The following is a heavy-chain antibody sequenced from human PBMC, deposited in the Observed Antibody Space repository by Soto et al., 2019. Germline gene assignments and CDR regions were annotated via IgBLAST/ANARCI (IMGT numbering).Heavy chain of an antibody. J-gene: IGHJ6*02. V-gene: IGHV4-59*01. CDR1: GGSISNYY. CDR3: ARVGSSWYLGMDV. D-gene: IGHD6-13*01. Sequence: PSETLSLTCTVSGGSISNYYWSWIRQPPGMGLEWIGYIYYTGSTKYNPSLKSRVTISVDTSKNQFSLKLSSVTAADTAVYYCARVGSSWYLGMDVWGQGTTVTVSS. CDR2: IYYTGST.